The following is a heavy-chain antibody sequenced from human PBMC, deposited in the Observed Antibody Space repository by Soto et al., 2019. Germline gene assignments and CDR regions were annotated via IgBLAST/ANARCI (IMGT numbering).Heavy chain of an antibody. D-gene: IGHD3-3*01. CDR1: GFTFSMFA. Sequence: PGGSLRLSCVGSGFTFSMFAMSWVRQAPGKGLEWISSISGSGGSTYYADSVKGRFTVSRANSKTTVFLQMNSLRTEDTAVYFCAKERNFWSGTAGFDSWGQGSPVTVSS. V-gene: IGHV3-23*01. CDR2: ISGSGGST. J-gene: IGHJ5*01. CDR3: AKERNFWSGTAGFDS.